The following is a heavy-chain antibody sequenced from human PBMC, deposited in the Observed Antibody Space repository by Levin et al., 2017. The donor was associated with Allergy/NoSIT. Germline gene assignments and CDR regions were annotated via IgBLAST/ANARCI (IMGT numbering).Heavy chain of an antibody. V-gene: IGHV3-15*01. Sequence: LSLTCAASGFTFSNAWMSWVRQAPGKGLEWVGRIKSKTDGGTTDYAAPVKGRFTISRDDSKNTLYLQMNSLKTEDTAVYYCTTVGYSSSWYDPRDFDYWGQGTLVTVSS. CDR3: TTVGYSSSWYDPRDFDY. CDR1: GFTFSNAW. CDR2: IKSKTDGGTT. J-gene: IGHJ4*02. D-gene: IGHD6-13*01.